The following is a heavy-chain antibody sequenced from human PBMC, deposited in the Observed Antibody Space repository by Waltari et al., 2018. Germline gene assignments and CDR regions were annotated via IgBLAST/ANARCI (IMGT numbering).Heavy chain of an antibody. CDR3: ARDRSLYDFWSGYSLSGRNWFDP. CDR2: IIPIFGTA. V-gene: IGHV1-69*05. D-gene: IGHD3-3*01. CDR1: SSYA. Sequence: SSYAISWVRQAPGQGLEWMGGIIPIFGTANYAQKFQGRVTITTDESTSTAYMELSSLRSEDTAVYYCARDRSLYDFWSGYSLSGRNWFDPWGQGTLVTVSS. J-gene: IGHJ5*02.